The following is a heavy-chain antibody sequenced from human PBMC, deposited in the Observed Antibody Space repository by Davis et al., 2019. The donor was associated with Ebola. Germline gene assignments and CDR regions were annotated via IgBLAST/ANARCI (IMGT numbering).Heavy chain of an antibody. V-gene: IGHV4-34*01. Sequence: SETLSLTCAVYGESFNGYSWNWIRQPPGKGLEWIGEINHSGSTNYNPSLKSRVTISVDTSKNQFSLKLSSVTAADTAVYYCARDRRYCSGGSCYQGFDYWGQGTLVTVSS. CDR2: INHSGST. CDR1: GESFNGYS. D-gene: IGHD2-15*01. J-gene: IGHJ4*02. CDR3: ARDRRYCSGGSCYQGFDY.